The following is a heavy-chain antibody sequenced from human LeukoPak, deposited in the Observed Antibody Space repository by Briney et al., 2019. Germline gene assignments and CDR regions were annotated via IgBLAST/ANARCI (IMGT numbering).Heavy chain of an antibody. CDR1: GFTFSDYY. J-gene: IGHJ4*02. Sequence: PRGSLRLSCAASGFTFSDYYMSWIRQAPGKGLEWVSYISSSSSYTNYADSVKGRFTISRDNAKNSLYLQMNSLRAEDTAVYYCARVGGTGDGVYWGQETLVTVSS. CDR2: ISSSSSYT. CDR3: ARVGGTGDGVY. V-gene: IGHV3-11*05. D-gene: IGHD7-27*01.